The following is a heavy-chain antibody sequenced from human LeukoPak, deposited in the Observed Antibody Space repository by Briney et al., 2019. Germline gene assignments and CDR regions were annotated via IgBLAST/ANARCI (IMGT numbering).Heavy chain of an antibody. D-gene: IGHD7-27*01. CDR3: ARDKLTGVFDY. CDR2: IHPGDSDT. Sequence: GESLKISCKGSGYIFTSYWIAWVRQMPGKGLEWMGIIHPGDSDTRYSPSFQGQVTISADKSISTAYLQWSSLKASDTAMYYCARDKLTGVFDYWGQGTLVTVSS. CDR1: GYIFTSYW. J-gene: IGHJ4*02. V-gene: IGHV5-51*01.